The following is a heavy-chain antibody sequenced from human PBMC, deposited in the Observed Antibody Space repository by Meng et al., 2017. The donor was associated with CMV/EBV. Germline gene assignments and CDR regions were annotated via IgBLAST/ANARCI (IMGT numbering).Heavy chain of an antibody. CDR3: ARWQSYFDY. CDR2: IYHSGST. CDR1: GYSISSGYY. Sequence: SETLSLTCTVSGYSISSGYYWGWIRQPPGKGLEWIGSIYHSGSTYYNPSLKSRVTISVDTSKNQFSLKLSSVTAADTAVYYCARWQSYFDYWGQGTRVTVSS. J-gene: IGHJ4*02. V-gene: IGHV4-38-2*02.